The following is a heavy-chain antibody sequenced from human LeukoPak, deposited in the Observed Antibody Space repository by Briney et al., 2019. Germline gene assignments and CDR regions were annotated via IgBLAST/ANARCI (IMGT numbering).Heavy chain of an antibody. D-gene: IGHD2-2*01. V-gene: IGHV3-23*01. CDR2: ISGSGGST. Sequence: GGSLRLSCAASGFTFSSYAMSWVRQAPGKGLEWVSAISGSGGSTYYADSVKGRFTISRDNSKNTLYLQMNSLRAEDTAVYYCAKGGRYCSSASCRTLDYWGQGTLVTASS. CDR3: AKGGRYCSSASCRTLDY. J-gene: IGHJ4*02. CDR1: GFTFSSYA.